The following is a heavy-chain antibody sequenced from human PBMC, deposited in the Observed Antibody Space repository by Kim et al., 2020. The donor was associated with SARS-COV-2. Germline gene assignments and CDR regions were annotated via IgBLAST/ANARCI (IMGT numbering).Heavy chain of an antibody. CDR3: AKPDGYYLGYAFDI. Sequence: GGSLRLSCATSGFTFSNFAMTWVRQAPGKGLEWVSGISGNGIATDYAGSVKGRFTISRDNSKKTLYLQKNSLRAEDTAVYYCAKPDGYYLGYAFDIWGQG. D-gene: IGHD2-21*01. CDR1: GFTFSNFA. CDR2: ISGNGIAT. J-gene: IGHJ3*02. V-gene: IGHV3-23*01.